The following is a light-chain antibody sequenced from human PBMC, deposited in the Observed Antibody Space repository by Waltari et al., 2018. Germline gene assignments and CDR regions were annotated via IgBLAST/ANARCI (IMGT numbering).Light chain of an antibody. V-gene: IGLV4-69*01. CDR2: VTSDGSH. CDR3: QTGGHGTWV. J-gene: IGLJ3*02. CDR1: SGLSSNV. Sequence: QLVLTQSPSASASLGASVKLTRTLSSGLSSNVIAWLPQQPEKGPRYLMKVTSDGSHSKGDEIPVRFSGSSSGAERYLTISSLQSEDEADYYCQTGGHGTWVFGGGTKLTVL.